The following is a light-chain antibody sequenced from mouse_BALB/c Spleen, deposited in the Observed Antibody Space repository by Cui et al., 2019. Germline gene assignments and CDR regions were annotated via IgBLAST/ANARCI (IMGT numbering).Light chain of an antibody. CDR1: QNINVW. CDR3: QQGQSYPRT. J-gene: IGKJ1*01. V-gene: IGKV10-94*01. Sequence: DIQMTQSPSRLSASLGDTITITCHASQNINVWLSWYQQKPGNFPKLLIYKASNLHTGVPSRFSGSGSGTGFTLTISSLQPEDSATYYCQQGQSYPRTFGGGTKLEIK. CDR2: KAS.